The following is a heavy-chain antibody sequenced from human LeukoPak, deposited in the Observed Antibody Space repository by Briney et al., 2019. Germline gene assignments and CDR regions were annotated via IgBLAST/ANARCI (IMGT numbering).Heavy chain of an antibody. Sequence: HPGKSLRLSCAASGFTFSSYAMHWVRQAPGKGLEWVAAISYDGHNKYYADSVKGRFTISRDNSKNTLYLQINSTRAEDTAVFYCARSSDTPGYSSGWYTVDHWGQGTLVTVSS. CDR1: GFTFSSYA. V-gene: IGHV3-30-3*01. J-gene: IGHJ4*02. CDR2: ISYDGHNK. D-gene: IGHD6-19*01. CDR3: ARSSDTPGYSSGWYTVDH.